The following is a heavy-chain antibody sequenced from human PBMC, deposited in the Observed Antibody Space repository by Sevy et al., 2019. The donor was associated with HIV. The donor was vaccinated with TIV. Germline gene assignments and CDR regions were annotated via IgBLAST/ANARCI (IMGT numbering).Heavy chain of an antibody. CDR3: ARLISPYSSSWSYYYYMDV. CDR1: GGSISSYY. D-gene: IGHD6-13*01. CDR2: IYYSGST. J-gene: IGHJ6*03. V-gene: IGHV4-59*08. Sequence: SETLSLTCTVSGGSISSYYWSWIRQPPGKGLEWIGYIYYSGSTNYNPSLKSRVTISVDTSKNQFSLKLSSVTAADTAVYYCARLISPYSSSWSYYYYMDVWGKGTTVTVS.